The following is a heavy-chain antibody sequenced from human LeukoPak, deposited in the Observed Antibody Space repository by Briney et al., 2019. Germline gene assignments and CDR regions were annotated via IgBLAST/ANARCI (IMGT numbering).Heavy chain of an antibody. V-gene: IGHV3-11*04. J-gene: IGHJ4*02. D-gene: IGHD3-16*01. CDR1: GFTFSDYY. CDR2: ISSSGNNI. Sequence: PGGSLRLSCAASGFTFSDYYMSWIRQAPGKGLEWVSYISSSGNNIYYADSVKGRFTISRDNSKNTLYLQMNSLRAEDTAVYYCAREWDLRYDYVWGSSSYWGQGTLVTVSS. CDR3: AREWDLRYDYVWGSSSY.